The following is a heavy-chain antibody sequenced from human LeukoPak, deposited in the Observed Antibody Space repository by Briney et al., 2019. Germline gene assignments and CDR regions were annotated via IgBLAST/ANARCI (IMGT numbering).Heavy chain of an antibody. CDR3: AKEHNSGWTTFDS. J-gene: IGHJ4*02. CDR2: IRRDGTYT. D-gene: IGHD6-19*01. Sequence: GGSLRLSCAASGFTFNGYSMPWVRQGPGKGLEWVSLIRRDGTYTLYADSVKGRFTISRDNSKNSLYLQRNSLRTEDTALYYCAKEHNSGWTTFDSWGQGTLVTVSS. CDR1: GFTFNGYS. V-gene: IGHV3-43*01.